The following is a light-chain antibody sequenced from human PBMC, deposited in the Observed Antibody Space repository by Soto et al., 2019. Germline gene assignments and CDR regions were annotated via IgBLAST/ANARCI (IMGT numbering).Light chain of an antibody. CDR1: SSDVGTYKY. V-gene: IGLV2-14*01. Sequence: QSALTQPASVSGSPGQSITISCTGSSSDVGTYKYVSWYQQHPGKAPKVIIHEVTNRPSGVSNRFSGSKSGNTASLTISGLQAEDEADYYCCSYTGSATPWVFGGGTKLTVL. J-gene: IGLJ3*02. CDR3: CSYTGSATPWV. CDR2: EVT.